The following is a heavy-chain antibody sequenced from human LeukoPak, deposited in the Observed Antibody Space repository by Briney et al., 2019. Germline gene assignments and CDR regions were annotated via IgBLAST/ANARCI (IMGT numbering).Heavy chain of an antibody. Sequence: GGSLRLSCAVSGFTFSSCWMDWVRQAPGRGLVWVSRISSDGSNTAYADSVKGRFTISRDNAKNTMYLQMSSLRAEDTAVYYCAKRGDGGAWYDSWGQGTLVIVSS. CDR2: ISSDGSNT. V-gene: IGHV3-74*01. D-gene: IGHD5-24*01. CDR1: GFTFSSCW. J-gene: IGHJ5*01. CDR3: AKRGDGGAWYDS.